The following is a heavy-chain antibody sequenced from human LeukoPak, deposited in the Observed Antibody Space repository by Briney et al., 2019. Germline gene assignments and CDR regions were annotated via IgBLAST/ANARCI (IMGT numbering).Heavy chain of an antibody. V-gene: IGHV1-2*02. CDR1: GYTFTSYY. Sequence: GASVKVSCKASGYTFTSYYMHWVRQAPGQGLEWEGWINPNSGGTDYAQKFQGRVTMTRDTSINTAYMELSRLRSDDTAVYYCVSGYGLSRDSWGQGTLVAVSS. D-gene: IGHD5-12*01. CDR2: INPNSGGT. CDR3: VSGYGLSRDS. J-gene: IGHJ4*02.